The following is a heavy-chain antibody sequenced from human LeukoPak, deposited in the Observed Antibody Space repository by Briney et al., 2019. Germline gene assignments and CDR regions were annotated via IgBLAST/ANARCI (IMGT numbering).Heavy chain of an antibody. Sequence: ASVKVSCKASGYTFTSYYMHWVRQAPGQGLEWMGIINPSGGSTSYAQKSQGRVTMTRDMSTSTVYMELSSLRSEDTAVYYCARGPIGTYYDILTGYSPVDYWGQGTLVTVSS. CDR2: INPSGGST. D-gene: IGHD3-9*01. CDR3: ARGPIGTYYDILTGYSPVDY. V-gene: IGHV1-46*01. CDR1: GYTFTSYY. J-gene: IGHJ4*02.